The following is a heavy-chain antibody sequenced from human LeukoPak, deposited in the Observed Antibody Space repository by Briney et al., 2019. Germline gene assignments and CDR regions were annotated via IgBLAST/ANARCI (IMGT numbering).Heavy chain of an antibody. J-gene: IGHJ4*02. CDR1: GSTFSSYA. Sequence: GGSLRLSCSASGSTFSSYAMHWVRQAPGKGLEYVSAISSNGGSTYYADSVKGRFTISRDNSKNTLYLQMSSLRAEDTAVYYCVVEVVPAAPDYFDYWGQGTLVTVSS. CDR2: ISSNGGST. D-gene: IGHD2-2*01. CDR3: VVEVVPAAPDYFDY. V-gene: IGHV3-64D*06.